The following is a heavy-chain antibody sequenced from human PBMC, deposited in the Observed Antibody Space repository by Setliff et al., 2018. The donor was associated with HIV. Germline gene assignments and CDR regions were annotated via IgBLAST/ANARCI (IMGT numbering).Heavy chain of an antibody. Sequence: GASVKVSCKASGYGFSSYGFSWVRQAPGEGLEWVGWVSPYNGDTNYAQKFQGRVTMTTDTSTSTVYMELSSLRSEDTAVYYCARGGYHGFGSYGDYWGQGTLVTVSS. D-gene: IGHD3-10*01. CDR1: GYGFSSYG. V-gene: IGHV1-18*01. J-gene: IGHJ4*02. CDR2: VSPYNGDT. CDR3: ARGGYHGFGSYGDY.